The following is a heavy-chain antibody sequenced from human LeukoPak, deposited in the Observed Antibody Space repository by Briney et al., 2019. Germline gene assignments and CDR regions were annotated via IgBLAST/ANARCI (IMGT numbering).Heavy chain of an antibody. CDR1: GGSFSGYY. CDR3: ARVSSTVTTHDAFDI. CDR2: INHSGST. D-gene: IGHD4-17*01. J-gene: IGHJ3*02. Sequence: SETLSLTCAVYGGSFSGYYWSWIRQPPGKGLEWIGEINHSGSTNYNPSLKSRVTISVETSKNQFSLKLSSVTAADTAVYYCARVSSTVTTHDAFDIWGQGTMVTVSS. V-gene: IGHV4-34*01.